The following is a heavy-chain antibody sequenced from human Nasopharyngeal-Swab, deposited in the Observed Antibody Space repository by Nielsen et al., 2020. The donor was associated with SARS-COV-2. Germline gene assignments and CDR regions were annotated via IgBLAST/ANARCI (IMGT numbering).Heavy chain of an antibody. Sequence: GESLKISCAASGFTFSSYWVHWVRQAPGKGLVWVSRINSDGSSTSYADSVKGRFTISRDNAKNTLYLQMNSLRAEDTAVYYCARSRKLMDVWGQGTTVTVSS. V-gene: IGHV3-74*01. CDR2: INSDGSST. D-gene: IGHD6-13*01. CDR3: ARSRKLMDV. J-gene: IGHJ6*02. CDR1: GFTFSSYW.